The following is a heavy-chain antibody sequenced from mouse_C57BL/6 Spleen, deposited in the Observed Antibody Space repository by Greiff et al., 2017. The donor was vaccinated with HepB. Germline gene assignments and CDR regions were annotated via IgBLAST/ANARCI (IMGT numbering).Heavy chain of an antibody. J-gene: IGHJ1*03. Sequence: VKLVESGAELVKPGASVKLSCKASGYTFTSYWMQWVKQRPGQGLEWIGEIDPSDSYTNYNQKLKGKATLAVDTSSSTTYMQLSSLTSEDSAVYYCAIMTAVVPYWYFGVWGTGTTVTVSS. D-gene: IGHD1-1*01. CDR2: IDPSDSYT. CDR1: GYTFTSYW. V-gene: IGHV1-50*01. CDR3: AIMTAVVPYWYFGV.